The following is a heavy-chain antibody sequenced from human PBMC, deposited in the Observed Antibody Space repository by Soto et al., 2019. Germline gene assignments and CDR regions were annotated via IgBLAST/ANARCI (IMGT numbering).Heavy chain of an antibody. J-gene: IGHJ4*02. CDR2: INHSGST. V-gene: IGHV4-34*01. D-gene: IGHD3-22*01. Sequence: PSETLSLTCAVYGGSFSGYYWSWIRQPPGKGLEWIGEINHSGSTNYNPSLKSRVTISVDTSKNQFSLKLSSVTAADTAVYYCASPPYDSSGRRSDYWGQGTLVTVSS. CDR3: ASPPYDSSGRRSDY. CDR1: GGSFSGYY.